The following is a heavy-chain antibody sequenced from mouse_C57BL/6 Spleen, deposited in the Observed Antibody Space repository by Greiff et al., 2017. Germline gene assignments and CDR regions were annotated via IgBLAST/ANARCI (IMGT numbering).Heavy chain of an antibody. Sequence: QVQLQQPGAELVRPGSSVKLSCKASGYTFTSYWMHWVKQRPIQGLEWIGNIDPSDSETHYNQKFKDKATLTVDKSSSTAYMQRSSLTSEDSAVYYCAREVGDPYYFDYWGQGTTLTVSS. D-gene: IGHD1-1*02. V-gene: IGHV1-52*01. CDR2: IDPSDSET. CDR3: AREVGDPYYFDY. J-gene: IGHJ2*01. CDR1: GYTFTSYW.